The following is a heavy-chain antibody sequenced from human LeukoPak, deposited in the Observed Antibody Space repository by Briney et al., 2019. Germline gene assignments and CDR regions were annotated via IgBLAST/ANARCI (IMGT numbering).Heavy chain of an antibody. J-gene: IGHJ4*02. D-gene: IGHD4-17*01. CDR3: ARVQRDGDYVYY. Sequence: ASVKVSRKASGGTFSSYAISWVRQAPGQGLEWMGRIIPIFGTANYAQKFQGRVTITTDESTSTAYMELSSLRSEDTAVYYCARVQRDGDYVYYWGQGTLVTVSS. CDR1: GGTFSSYA. CDR2: IIPIFGTA. V-gene: IGHV1-69*05.